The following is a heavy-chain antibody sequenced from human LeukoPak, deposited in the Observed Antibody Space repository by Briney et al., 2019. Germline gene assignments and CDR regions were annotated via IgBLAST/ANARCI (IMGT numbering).Heavy chain of an antibody. J-gene: IGHJ4*02. CDR3: ARGPYYYGSGSYYFDY. Sequence: SKTLSLPGAVNGGSFIVYHWSWIPHPPGKGLEWIGEINHSGSTNYNPSLKSRVTISVDTSKNQFSLKLSSVTAADTAVYYCARGPYYYGSGSYYFDYWGQGTLVTVSS. D-gene: IGHD3-10*01. V-gene: IGHV4-34*01. CDR1: GGSFIVYH. CDR2: INHSGST.